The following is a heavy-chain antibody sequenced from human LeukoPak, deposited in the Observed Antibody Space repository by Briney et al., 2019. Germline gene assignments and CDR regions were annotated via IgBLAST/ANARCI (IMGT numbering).Heavy chain of an antibody. CDR2: IKQDGSEK. D-gene: IGHD5-12*01. Sequence: GGSLRLSCAASGFTFSTYWMNWVRQAPGKGLEWVANIKQDGSEKYYVDSVKGRFTISRDNAKKTLYLQMNSLRAEDTAVYYCAKVGPEWLQMYYFDYWGQGTLVTVSS. CDR3: AKVGPEWLQMYYFDY. CDR1: GFTFSTYW. V-gene: IGHV3-7*01. J-gene: IGHJ4*02.